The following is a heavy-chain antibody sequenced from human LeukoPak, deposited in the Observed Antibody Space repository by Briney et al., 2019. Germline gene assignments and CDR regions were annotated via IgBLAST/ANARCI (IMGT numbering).Heavy chain of an antibody. CDR1: GYTFTVYY. J-gene: IGHJ4*02. Sequence: ASVEVSCKASGYTFTVYYIYWVRQAPGQGLEWMGWINPNSGGTNYAQKFQGRVTMTRDTSISTAYMELSRLRSDDTAVYYCARGHVVIGSFDYWGQGTLVTVSS. D-gene: IGHD2-21*01. V-gene: IGHV1-2*02. CDR3: ARGHVVIGSFDY. CDR2: INPNSGGT.